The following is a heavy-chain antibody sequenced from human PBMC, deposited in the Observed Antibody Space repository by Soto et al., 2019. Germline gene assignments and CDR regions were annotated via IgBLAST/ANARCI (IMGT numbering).Heavy chain of an antibody. J-gene: IGHJ4*02. V-gene: IGHV2-5*01. Sequence: QITLKESGPTLVKPTQTLTLTCTFSGFSLSTSGVGVRWIRQPPGKALEWLARIYWNADKRYSPSLKSRLTNTRHSDKNPLGLTRTNMDAADTCTDFCATGSVYGGYWPTAFGSWGQGTLVTVSP. CDR3: ATGSVYGGYWPTAFGS. CDR2: IYWNADK. CDR1: GFSLSTSGVG. D-gene: IGHD5-12*01.